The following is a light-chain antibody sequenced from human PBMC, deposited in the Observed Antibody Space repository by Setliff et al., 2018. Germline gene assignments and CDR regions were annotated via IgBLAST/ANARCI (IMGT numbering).Light chain of an antibody. CDR3: CSYTGFSYV. V-gene: IGLV2-11*01. J-gene: IGLJ1*01. CDR1: SSDVGAYNY. Sequence: QSVLTQPRSVSGSPGRSVTISCTGTSSDVGAYNYVSWYQQHPGKVPKLMIYDVRKRPSGVPDRFSGSKSGNTASLTISGLQAEDEADYYCCSYTGFSYVFGSGTK. CDR2: DVR.